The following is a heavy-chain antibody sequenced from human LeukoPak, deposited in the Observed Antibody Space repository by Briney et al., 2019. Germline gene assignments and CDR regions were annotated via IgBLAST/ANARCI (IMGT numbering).Heavy chain of an antibody. CDR3: ARALRFLGTNDY. J-gene: IGHJ3*01. CDR1: GFTFSSYS. CDR2: ISSSSYI. D-gene: IGHD3-3*01. V-gene: IGHV3-21*01. Sequence: GGSLRLSCAASGFTFSSYSMNWVRQAPGKGLEWVSSISSSSYIYYADSVKGRFTISRDNAKNSLYLQMNSLRAEDTAVYYCARALRFLGTNDYWGQGTMVTVSS.